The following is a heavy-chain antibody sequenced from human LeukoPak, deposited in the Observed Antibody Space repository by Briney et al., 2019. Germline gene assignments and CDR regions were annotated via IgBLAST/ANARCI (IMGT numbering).Heavy chain of an antibody. J-gene: IGHJ4*02. CDR2: IFSDGNI. V-gene: IGHV4-39*01. CDR1: GDSISRGDYY. CDR3: ARHASISIFGGGVDY. D-gene: IGHD3-3*01. Sequence: SETLSLTCAVSGDSISRGDYYWGWIRQPPGKGLEWIGSIFSDGNIYYNPSLKSRVTVSIDTSRNQFSLMLSSVTAADTAVYYCARHASISIFGGGVDYWAQGTLVTVSS.